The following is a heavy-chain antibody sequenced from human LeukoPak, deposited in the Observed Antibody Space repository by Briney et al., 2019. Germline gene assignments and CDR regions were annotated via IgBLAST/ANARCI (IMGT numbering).Heavy chain of an antibody. Sequence: AETLTLTCAASGGTFSNYAMSWGRHPPPKGLEWVSGISSSGGSTNYEDSLKSRFSISRDNSKNTLYLHMNSLRAEDTAVYYCVKVGEWPGNYCSYGMDIWGQGTTVTVSS. V-gene: IGHV3-23*01. CDR1: GGTFSNYA. CDR3: VKVGEWPGNYCSYGMDI. CDR2: ISSSGGST. D-gene: IGHD3-10*01. J-gene: IGHJ6*02.